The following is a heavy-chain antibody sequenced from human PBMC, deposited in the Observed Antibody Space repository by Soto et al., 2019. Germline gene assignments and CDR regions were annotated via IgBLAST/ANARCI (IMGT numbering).Heavy chain of an antibody. V-gene: IGHV4-59*08. CDR1: GGSISSYY. CDR2: IYYSGST. J-gene: IGHJ4*02. D-gene: IGHD1-26*01. CDR3: ARTTWELPDY. Sequence: SETLSLTCTVSGGSISSYYWSWIRQPPGKGLEWIGSIYYSGSTNYNPSLKSRVTISVDTSKNQFSLKLSSVTAADTAVYYCARTTWELPDYWGQGTLVTVSS.